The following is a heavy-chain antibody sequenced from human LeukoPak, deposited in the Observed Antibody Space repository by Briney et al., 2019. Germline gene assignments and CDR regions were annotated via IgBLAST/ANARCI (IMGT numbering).Heavy chain of an antibody. CDR3: VREAGYCAPVCVKTNWFDP. V-gene: IGHV3-23*01. Sequence: GGSLRLSCAASGFPLSSHAMSWVRQPPGKGLEWVAAISNGKTYYADSVRGRFAISRDDSTNTVYLHMNSLRDEDTALYHCVREAGYCAPVCVKTNWFDPWGQGTLVTVSS. D-gene: IGHD2-15*01. CDR1: GFPLSSHA. CDR2: ISNGKT. J-gene: IGHJ5*02.